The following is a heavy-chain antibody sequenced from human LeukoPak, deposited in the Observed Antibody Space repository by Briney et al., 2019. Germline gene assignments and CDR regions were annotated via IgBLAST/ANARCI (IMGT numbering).Heavy chain of an antibody. CDR3: ARAGSGSYYPY. CDR1: GGSLRCHH. J-gene: IGHJ4*02. V-gene: IGHV4-59*11. CDR2: IYYSGST. Sequence: SETLSLTRTVSGGSLRCHHGSWIRQPPGEGLEGCGYIYYSGSTNYNPSLKSRVTISGDTSKNHFSMQLSSVTAAATAVYYAARAGSGSYYPYWGQGTLVTVSS. D-gene: IGHD1-26*01.